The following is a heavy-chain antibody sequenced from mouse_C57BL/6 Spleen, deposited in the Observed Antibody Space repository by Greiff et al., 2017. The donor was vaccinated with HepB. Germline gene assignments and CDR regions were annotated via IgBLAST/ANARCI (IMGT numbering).Heavy chain of an antibody. Sequence: EVQVVESGGDLVKPGGSLKLSCAASGFTFSSYGMSWVRQTPDKRLEWVATISSGGSYTYYPDSVKGRFTISRDNAKNTLYLQMSSLKSEDTAMYYCARQVYGNYPYYAMDYWGQGTSVTVSS. J-gene: IGHJ4*01. D-gene: IGHD2-1*01. CDR2: ISSGGSYT. CDR3: ARQVYGNYPYYAMDY. CDR1: GFTFSSYG. V-gene: IGHV5-6*01.